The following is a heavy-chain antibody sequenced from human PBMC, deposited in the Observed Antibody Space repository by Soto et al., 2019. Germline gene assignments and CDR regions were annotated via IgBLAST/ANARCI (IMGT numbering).Heavy chain of an antibody. J-gene: IGHJ4*02. D-gene: IGHD3-10*01. CDR1: GYTFTSYG. CDR3: ARDRRRGVIITPSRDFDY. Sequence: GASVKVSCNASGYTFTSYGISWVRQAPGQGLEWMGWISAYNGNTNYAQKLQGRVTMTTDTSTSTAYMELRSLRSDDTAVYYCARDRRRGVIITPSRDFDYWGQGTLVTVSS. CDR2: ISAYNGNT. V-gene: IGHV1-18*01.